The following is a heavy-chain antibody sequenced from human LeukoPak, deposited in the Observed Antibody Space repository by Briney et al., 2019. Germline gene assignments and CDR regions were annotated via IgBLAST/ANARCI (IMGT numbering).Heavy chain of an antibody. Sequence: SETLSLTCAVYGGSFSGYYWSWIRQPPGKGLEWIGSIYYSGSTNYNPSLKSRITISVDTSKNQFSLKLSSVTAADTAVYYCATRPMRKGPRRERWLQLSYWGQGTLVTVSS. CDR3: ATRPMRKGPRRERWLQLSY. CDR2: IYYSGST. CDR1: GGSFSGYY. D-gene: IGHD5-24*01. J-gene: IGHJ4*02. V-gene: IGHV4-34*01.